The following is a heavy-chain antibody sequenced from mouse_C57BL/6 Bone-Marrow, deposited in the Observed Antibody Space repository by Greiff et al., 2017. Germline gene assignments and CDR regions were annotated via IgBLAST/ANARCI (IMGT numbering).Heavy chain of an antibody. CDR1: GYTFTSYW. Sequence: QVQLKQPGTELVKPGASVKLSCKASGYTFTSYWMHWVKQRPGQGLEWIGNINPSNGGTNYNEKFKSKATLTVDKSSSTAYMQLSSLTSEDSAVYYCARGAAQATYYFDYWGQGTTLTVSS. J-gene: IGHJ2*01. CDR2: INPSNGGT. V-gene: IGHV1-53*01. D-gene: IGHD3-2*02. CDR3: ARGAAQATYYFDY.